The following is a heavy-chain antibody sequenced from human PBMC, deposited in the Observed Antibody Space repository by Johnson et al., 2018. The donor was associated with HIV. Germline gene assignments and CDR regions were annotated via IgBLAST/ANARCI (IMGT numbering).Heavy chain of an antibody. J-gene: IGHJ3*02. V-gene: IGHV3-20*04. CDR1: GVSVSDNY. Sequence: VQLVESGGGLVQPGGSLRLSCVASGVSVSDNYISWVRQPPGKGLEWVSGIRWNGGITGYADSVKGRFTISIDNAENSLYLQMNSRRAEDTALYYCARDRRIMITFGADVFDIWGQGTMVTVSS. D-gene: IGHD3-16*01. CDR2: IRWNGGIT. CDR3: ARDRRIMITFGADVFDI.